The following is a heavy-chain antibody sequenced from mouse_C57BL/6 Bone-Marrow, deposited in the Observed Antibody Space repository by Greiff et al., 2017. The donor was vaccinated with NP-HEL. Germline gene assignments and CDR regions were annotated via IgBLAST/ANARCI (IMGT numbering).Heavy chain of an antibody. CDR1: GYTFTDYN. CDR3: ARWDGSSYDYFDY. V-gene: IGHV1-22*01. CDR2: INPNNGGT. J-gene: IGHJ2*01. Sequence: EVQLQQSGPELVKPGASVKMSCKASGYTFTDYNLHWVKQSHGKSLEWIGYINPNNGGTSYNQKFKGKATLTVNKSSSTAYMELRSLTSEDSAVYYCARWDGSSYDYFDYWGQGTTLTVSS. D-gene: IGHD1-1*01.